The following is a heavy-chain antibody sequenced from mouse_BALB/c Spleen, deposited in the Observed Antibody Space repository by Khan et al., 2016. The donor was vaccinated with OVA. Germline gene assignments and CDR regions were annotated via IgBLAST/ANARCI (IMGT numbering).Heavy chain of an antibody. V-gene: IGHV5-6-5*01. CDR3: ARDYCFTY. CDR1: GFTFSNYA. CDR2: ISSGGST. Sequence: EVQLVESGGGLVKPGGSLKLPCAASGFTFSNYAMSWVRQTPEKRLEWVASISSGGSTYYPDSVKGRFTISRDNDRNILYLQMSSLRSEDTAMYYCARDYCFTYWGQGTLVTVSA. J-gene: IGHJ3*01.